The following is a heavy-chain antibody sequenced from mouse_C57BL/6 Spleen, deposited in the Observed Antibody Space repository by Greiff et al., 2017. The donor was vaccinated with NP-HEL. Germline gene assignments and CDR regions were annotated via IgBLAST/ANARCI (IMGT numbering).Heavy chain of an antibody. CDR2: INPSNGGT. V-gene: IGHV1-53*01. J-gene: IGHJ3*01. Sequence: VQLQQPGTELVKPGASVKLSCKASGYTFTSYWMHWVKQRPGQGLEWIGNINPSNGGTNYNEKFKSKATLTVDKSSSTAYMQLSSRTSEDSAVYYCARSGGYYGNWFAYWGQGTLVTVSA. CDR1: GYTFTSYW. D-gene: IGHD2-1*01. CDR3: ARSGGYYGNWFAY.